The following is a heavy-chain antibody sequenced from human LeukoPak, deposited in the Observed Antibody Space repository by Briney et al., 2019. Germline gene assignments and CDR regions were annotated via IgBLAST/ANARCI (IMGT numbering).Heavy chain of an antibody. CDR1: GFTFSSYS. J-gene: IGHJ4*02. CDR2: ISSSSVYI. CDR3: ARDSGDGYNSLNYFDY. Sequence: PGGSLGLSCAASGFTFSSYSMNWVRQAPGKGLEWVSSISSSSVYIYYADSVKGRFTISRDNAKNSLYLQMNSLRAEDTAVYYCARDSGDGYNSLNYFDYWGQGTLVTVSS. D-gene: IGHD5-24*01. V-gene: IGHV3-21*01.